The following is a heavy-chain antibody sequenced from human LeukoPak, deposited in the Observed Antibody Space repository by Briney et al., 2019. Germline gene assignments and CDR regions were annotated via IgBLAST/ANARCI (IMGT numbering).Heavy chain of an antibody. CDR1: GFTFGDYA. D-gene: IGHD1-26*01. CDR3: TRARGISSIYYYGMDV. CDR2: IGSETYGGTT. J-gene: IGHJ6*02. V-gene: IGHV3-49*03. Sequence: GRSLRLSCTTSGFTFGDYAMSWFRQAPGKGLEWVGFIGSETYGGTTEYAASVKGRFTISRDDSKSIAYLQINSLKTEDTAVYYCTRARGISSIYYYGMDVWGQGTTVTVSS.